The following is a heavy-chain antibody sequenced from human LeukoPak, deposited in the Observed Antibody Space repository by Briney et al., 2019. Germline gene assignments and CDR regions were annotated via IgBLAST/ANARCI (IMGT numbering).Heavy chain of an antibody. V-gene: IGHV4-39*07. D-gene: IGHD3-10*01. Sequence: SETLSLTCTVSGGSISSSSYYWGWIRQPPGKGLEWIGSIYYSGSTYYNPSLKSRVTISVDTSKNQFSLKLSSVTAADTAVYYCAREIWFGELFRSNWFDPWGQGTLVTVSS. J-gene: IGHJ5*02. CDR2: IYYSGST. CDR3: AREIWFGELFRSNWFDP. CDR1: GGSISSSSYY.